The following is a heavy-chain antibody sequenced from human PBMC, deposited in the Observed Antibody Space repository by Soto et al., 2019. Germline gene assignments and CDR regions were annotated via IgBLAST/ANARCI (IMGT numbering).Heavy chain of an antibody. CDR2: IYYSGST. Sequence: SETLSLTCTVSGGSISSSSYYWGWIRQPPGKGLEWIGSIYYSGSTYYNPSLKSRVTISVDTSKNQFSLKLSSVTAADTAVYYCARDGGMTTVTTNYYYGMDVWGQGTTVTVSS. CDR1: GGSISSSSYY. D-gene: IGHD4-17*01. J-gene: IGHJ6*02. V-gene: IGHV4-39*01. CDR3: ARDGGMTTVTTNYYYGMDV.